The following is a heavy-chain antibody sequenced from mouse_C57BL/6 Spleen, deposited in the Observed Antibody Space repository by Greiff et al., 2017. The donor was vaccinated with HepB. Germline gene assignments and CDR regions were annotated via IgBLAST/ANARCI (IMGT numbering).Heavy chain of an antibody. CDR2: ISGGGGNT. V-gene: IGHV5-9*01. Sequence: EVKLVESGGGLVKPGGSLKLSCAASGFTFSSYTMSWVRQTPEKRLEWVATISGGGGNTYYPDSVKGRFTISRDNAKNTLYLQMSSLRSEDTALYYCARLPVVYFDYWGQGTTLTVSS. CDR1: GFTFSSYT. CDR3: ARLPVVYFDY. D-gene: IGHD1-1*01. J-gene: IGHJ2*01.